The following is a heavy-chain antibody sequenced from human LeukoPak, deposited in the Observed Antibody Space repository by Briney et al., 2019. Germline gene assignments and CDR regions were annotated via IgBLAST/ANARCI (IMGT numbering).Heavy chain of an antibody. V-gene: IGHV3-30*02. CDR2: IRYDGSNK. D-gene: IGHD6-13*01. CDR3: AKVPYSGYSSSWGPWAYYMDV. Sequence: GGSLRLSCAASGFTFSSYGMHWVRQAPGKGLEWVAFIRYDGSNKYYADSVKGRFTISRDNSKNTLYLQMNSLRAEDTAVYHCAKVPYSGYSSSWGPWAYYMDVWGNGTTVTVSS. J-gene: IGHJ6*03. CDR1: GFTFSSYG.